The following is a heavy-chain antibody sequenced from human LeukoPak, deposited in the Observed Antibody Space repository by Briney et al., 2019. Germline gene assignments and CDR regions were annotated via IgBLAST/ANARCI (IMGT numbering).Heavy chain of an antibody. J-gene: IGHJ4*02. V-gene: IGHV4-34*01. D-gene: IGHD2-2*01. Sequence: SETLSLTCAVYGGSFSGYYWSWIRQPPGKGLEWIGEINHSGSTNYNPSLKSRVTMSVDTSKNQFSLKLSSVTAADTAVYYCARANGVSPSFCSSTSCYEDFDYWGQGTLVTVSS. CDR1: GGSFSGYY. CDR2: INHSGST. CDR3: ARANGVSPSFCSSTSCYEDFDY.